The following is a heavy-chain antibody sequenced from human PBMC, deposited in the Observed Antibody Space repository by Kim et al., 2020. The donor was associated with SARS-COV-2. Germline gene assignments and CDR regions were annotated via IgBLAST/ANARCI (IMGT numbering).Heavy chain of an antibody. V-gene: IGHV3-23*01. J-gene: IGHJ4*02. Sequence: SVKGRFTIARDTSKNTLYLQMNSLRAEDTAVYYCAKASEDSSGWVPPLDYWGQGTLVTVSS. CDR3: AKASEDSSGWVPPLDY. D-gene: IGHD6-19*01.